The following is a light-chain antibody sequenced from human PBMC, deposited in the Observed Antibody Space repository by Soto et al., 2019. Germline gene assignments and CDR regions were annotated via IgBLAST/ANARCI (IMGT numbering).Light chain of an antibody. CDR2: GAS. CDR1: QSVSSSY. V-gene: IGKV3-20*01. CDR3: QQYGSSPQWT. Sequence: EIVLTQSPGTLSLSPGERATLSCRASQSVSSSYLACYQQKPGQAPRLLIYGASSRATGSPDRFSGSGSGTDFTLTISRLEPEDFAVYYCQQYGSSPQWTFGQGTKVEIK. J-gene: IGKJ1*01.